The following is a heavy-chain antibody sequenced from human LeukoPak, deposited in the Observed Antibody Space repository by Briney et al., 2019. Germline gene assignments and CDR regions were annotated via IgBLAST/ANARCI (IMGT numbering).Heavy chain of an antibody. Sequence: GGSPRLSCAASGFTFSSYEMHWVRQPPGKGLEWVSYISSSDSTIYYADSVKGRFTISRDNAKNSLYLQMNSLRAEDTAVYYCARDYGGSSPFDYWGQGTLVTVSS. CDR1: GFTFSSYE. CDR3: ARDYGGSSPFDY. CDR2: ISSSDSTI. V-gene: IGHV3-48*03. D-gene: IGHD4-23*01. J-gene: IGHJ4*02.